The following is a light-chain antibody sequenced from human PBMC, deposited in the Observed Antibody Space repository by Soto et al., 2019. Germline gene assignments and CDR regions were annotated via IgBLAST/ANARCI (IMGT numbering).Light chain of an antibody. V-gene: IGLV2-8*01. CDR2: EVT. J-gene: IGLJ1*01. CDR1: ASDIGRYNY. CDR3: NSYVGSNNYV. Sequence: QSVLTQPPSASGSPGQSVTISCIGTASDIGRYNYVSWYQHHPGKAPKLIICEVTKRPSGVPDRFSGSKSGNTASLTVSGLQADDEADYYCNSYVGSNNYVFGTGTKVTVL.